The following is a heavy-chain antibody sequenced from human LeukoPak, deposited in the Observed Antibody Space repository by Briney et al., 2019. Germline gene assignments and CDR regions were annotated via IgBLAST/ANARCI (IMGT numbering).Heavy chain of an antibody. D-gene: IGHD6-13*01. CDR2: ISSNGGST. J-gene: IGHJ4*02. Sequence: PGGSLRLSCAASGFTFSSYAMHWVRQAPGKGLEYVPAISSNGGSTYYANSVKGRFTISRDNSKNTLYLQMGSLRAEDMAVYYCARVGYSSSLDYWGQGTLVTVSS. V-gene: IGHV3-64*01. CDR3: ARVGYSSSLDY. CDR1: GFTFSSYA.